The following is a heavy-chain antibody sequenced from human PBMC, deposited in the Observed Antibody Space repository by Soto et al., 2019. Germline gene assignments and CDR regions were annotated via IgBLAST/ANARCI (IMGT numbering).Heavy chain of an antibody. CDR1: GFTFSSYA. CDR3: ARARQWLVRLDY. V-gene: IGHV3-30-3*01. CDR2: ISYDGSNK. Sequence: QVKLVESGGGVVQPGRSLRLSCAASGFTFSSYAMHWVRQAPGKGLEWVAVISYDGSNKYYADSVKGRFTISRDNSKNTLYLQMNSLRAEDTALYYCARARQWLVRLDYWGQGTLVTVSS. D-gene: IGHD6-19*01. J-gene: IGHJ4*02.